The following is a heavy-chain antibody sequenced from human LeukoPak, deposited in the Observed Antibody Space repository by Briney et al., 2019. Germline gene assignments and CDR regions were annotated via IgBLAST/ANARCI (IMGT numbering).Heavy chain of an antibody. Sequence: ASVKVSCKASGYIFISYYIHWVRQAPGQGLEWMGVINPSDGSTNYAQKYQDRVTMTRDTSTRTVYMQLSSLRSDDTAVYYCARDVAREFAYWGQGTLVTVSS. J-gene: IGHJ4*02. V-gene: IGHV1-46*01. CDR3: ARDVAREFAY. CDR2: INPSDGST. CDR1: GYIFISYY.